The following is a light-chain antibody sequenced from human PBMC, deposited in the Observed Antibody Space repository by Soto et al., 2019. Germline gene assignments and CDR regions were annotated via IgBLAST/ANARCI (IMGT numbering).Light chain of an antibody. V-gene: IGLV2-14*01. CDR1: SSDVGGYNY. Sequence: QSVLTQPASVSGSPGQSITISCPGTSSDVGGYNYVSWYQQHPGKAPKLMIYEVSNRPSGVSNRFSGSKSGNTASLTISGLQAEDEADYYCSSYTSSSTLDPYVFGTGTKLTVL. CDR2: EVS. CDR3: SSYTSSSTLDPYV. J-gene: IGLJ1*01.